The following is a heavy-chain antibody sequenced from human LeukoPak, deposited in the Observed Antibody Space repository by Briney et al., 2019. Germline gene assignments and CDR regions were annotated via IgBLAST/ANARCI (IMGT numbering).Heavy chain of an antibody. CDR3: ARDTPEMATIKVTNAFDI. J-gene: IGHJ3*02. CDR1: GFTFSDYY. CDR2: ISSSGSTI. D-gene: IGHD5-24*01. V-gene: IGHV3-11*01. Sequence: PGGSLRLSCAASGFTFSDYYMSWIRQAPGKGLEWVSYISSSGSTIYYADSVKGRFTISRDNAKNSLYLQMNSLRAEDTAVYYCARDTPEMATIKVTNAFDIWGQGTMVTVSS.